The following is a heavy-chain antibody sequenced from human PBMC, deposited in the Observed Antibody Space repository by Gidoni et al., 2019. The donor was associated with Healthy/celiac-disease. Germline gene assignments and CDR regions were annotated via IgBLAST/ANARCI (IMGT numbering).Heavy chain of an antibody. V-gene: IGHV1-69*06. D-gene: IGHD3-22*01. Sequence: QVQLVQSAAEVKKPGSSVTFSCQASGGTFSSSAISWVRQDPGQGLEWMGGIIPIFGTANYAQKFQGRVTITADKSTSTAYMELSSLRSEDTAVYYCARALDYDSSGYYSPFDYWGQGTLVTVSS. J-gene: IGHJ4*02. CDR3: ARALDYDSSGYYSPFDY. CDR1: GGTFSSSA. CDR2: IIPIFGTA.